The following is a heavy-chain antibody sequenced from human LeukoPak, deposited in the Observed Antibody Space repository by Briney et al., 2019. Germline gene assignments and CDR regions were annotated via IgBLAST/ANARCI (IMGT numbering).Heavy chain of an antibody. V-gene: IGHV4-59*01. CDR2: IYYSGST. CDR1: GGSISSYY. CDR3: ARALDYGDYEDYWYFDL. Sequence: SETLSLTCTVSGGSISSYYWSWIRQPPRKGLEWIGYIYYSGSTNYNPSLKSRVTISVDTSKNQFSLKLSSVTAADTAVYYCARALDYGDYEDYWYFDLWGRGTLVTVSS. J-gene: IGHJ2*01. D-gene: IGHD4-17*01.